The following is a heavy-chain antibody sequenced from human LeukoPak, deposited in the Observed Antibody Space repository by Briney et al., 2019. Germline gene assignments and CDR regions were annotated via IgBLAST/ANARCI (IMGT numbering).Heavy chain of an antibody. CDR2: IYTSGST. J-gene: IGHJ4*02. CDR1: GGSISSGSYY. Sequence: KSSQTLSLTCTVSGGSISSGSYYWSWIRQPAGKGLEWIGHIYTSGSTNYNPSLKSRVTISVDTSKNQFSLKLSSVTAADTAVYYCARAYSYSSGWYYFDYWGQGTLVTVSS. CDR3: ARAYSYSSGWYYFDY. V-gene: IGHV4-61*09. D-gene: IGHD6-19*01.